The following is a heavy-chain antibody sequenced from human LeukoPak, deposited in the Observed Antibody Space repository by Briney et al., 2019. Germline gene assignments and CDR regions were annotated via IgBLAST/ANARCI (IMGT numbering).Heavy chain of an antibody. D-gene: IGHD6-13*01. CDR1: GFTFSSYG. V-gene: IGHV3-30*18. Sequence: GGSLRLSCAASGFTFSSYGMHWVRQAPGKGLEWVAVISYDGSNKYYADSVKGRFTIFRDNSKNTLYLQMNSLRAEDTAVCYCAKIAAAGTANFDYWGQGTLVTVSS. J-gene: IGHJ4*02. CDR2: ISYDGSNK. CDR3: AKIAAAGTANFDY.